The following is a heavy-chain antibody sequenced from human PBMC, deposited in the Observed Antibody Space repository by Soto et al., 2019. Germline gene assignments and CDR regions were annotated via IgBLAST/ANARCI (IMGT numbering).Heavy chain of an antibody. CDR1: GFTFDDYA. V-gene: IGHV3-9*01. CDR3: ARLSYYYDRSGPPAY. D-gene: IGHD3-22*01. Sequence: GGSLRLSCAASGFTFDDYAMHWVRQAPGKGLEWVSGISWNSGSIGYADSVKGRFTISRDNAKNSLYLQMNSLRAEDTAVYYCARLSYYYDRSGPPAYWGQRTLVTVS. CDR2: ISWNSGSI. J-gene: IGHJ1*01.